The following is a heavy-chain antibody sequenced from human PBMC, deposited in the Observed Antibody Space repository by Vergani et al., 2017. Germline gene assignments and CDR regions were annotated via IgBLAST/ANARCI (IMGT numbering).Heavy chain of an antibody. Sequence: QVQLVQSGAEVKKPASSVQVSCQPSGGTFSSYAISWVRQAPGQGLEWMGGIITIFGTANYAQKFQGRVTITADESTSTAYMELSSLRSEDTAVYYCASGGSYLCAFDIWGQGTMVTVSS. V-gene: IGHV1-69*01. J-gene: IGHJ3*02. CDR3: ASGGSYLCAFDI. CDR2: IITIFGTA. D-gene: IGHD1-26*01. CDR1: GGTFSSYA.